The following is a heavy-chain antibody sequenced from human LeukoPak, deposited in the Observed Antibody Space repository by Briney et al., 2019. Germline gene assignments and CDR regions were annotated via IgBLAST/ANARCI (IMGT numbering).Heavy chain of an antibody. CDR2: IWYDGSNK. CDR1: GFTFSSYG. V-gene: IGHV3-33*06. Sequence: SGRSLRLSCAASGFTFSSYGMHWVRQAPGKGLEWVAVIWYDGSNKYYADSVKGRFTVSRGNSKNTLFLQMNSLRAEDTAVYYCAKDGGLWVSAHWGDSWGRGTLVTVSS. J-gene: IGHJ4*02. D-gene: IGHD7-27*01. CDR3: AKDGGLWVSAHWGDS.